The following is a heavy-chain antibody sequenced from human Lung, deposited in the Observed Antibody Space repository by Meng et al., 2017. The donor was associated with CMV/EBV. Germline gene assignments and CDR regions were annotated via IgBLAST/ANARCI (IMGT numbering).Heavy chain of an antibody. V-gene: IGHV4-4*02. J-gene: IGHJ4*02. Sequence: LXCAVSGTSISTSNWWSWVRQPPGKGLEWIGEVYHSGYTNYNPSLKSRVTMSVDRSKNRFSLKLSSVTAADTAVYYCARVTEYGGNCFDSWGQGTLVTVSS. D-gene: IGHD4/OR15-4a*01. CDR2: VYHSGYT. CDR1: GTSISTSNW. CDR3: ARVTEYGGNCFDS.